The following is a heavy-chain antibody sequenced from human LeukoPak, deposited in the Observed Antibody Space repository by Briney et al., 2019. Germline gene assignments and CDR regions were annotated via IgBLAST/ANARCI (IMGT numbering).Heavy chain of an antibody. J-gene: IGHJ6*03. V-gene: IGHV3-30*02. CDR1: GFTFSSYG. D-gene: IGHD6-13*01. CDR2: IRYDGSNK. CDR3: AKALAAAGNPLLYDYYYYMDV. Sequence: GGSLRLSCAASGFTFSSYGMHWVRQAPGKGLEWVAFIRYDGSNKYYADSVKGRFTISRDNSKNTLYLQMNSLRGEDTAVYYCAKALAAAGNPLLYDYYYYMDVWGKGTTATVSS.